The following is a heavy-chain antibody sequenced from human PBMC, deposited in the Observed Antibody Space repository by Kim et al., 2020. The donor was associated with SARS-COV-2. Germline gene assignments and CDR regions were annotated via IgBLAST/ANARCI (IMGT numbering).Heavy chain of an antibody. CDR3: AREEQWLAE. D-gene: IGHD6-19*01. J-gene: IGHJ4*02. V-gene: IGHV7-4-1*02. CDR2: GNP. Sequence: GNPTYAQGFTGRFVFSLDTSVSTAYLQISSLKAEDTAVYYCAREEQWLAEWGQGTLVTVSS.